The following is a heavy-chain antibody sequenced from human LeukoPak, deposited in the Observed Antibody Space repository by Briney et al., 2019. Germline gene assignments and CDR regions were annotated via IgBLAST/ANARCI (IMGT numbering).Heavy chain of an antibody. CDR1: GFTFDDYA. Sequence: RRSLRLSCAASGFTFDDYAMHWVRQAPGKGLKWVSGISWNSGSIGYADSVKGRFTISRDNAKNSLYLQMNSLRAEDTALYYCAKDLFPSLLWSYNWFDPWGQGTLVTVSS. CDR2: ISWNSGSI. J-gene: IGHJ5*02. V-gene: IGHV3-9*01. CDR3: AKDLFPSLLWSYNWFDP. D-gene: IGHD3-10*01.